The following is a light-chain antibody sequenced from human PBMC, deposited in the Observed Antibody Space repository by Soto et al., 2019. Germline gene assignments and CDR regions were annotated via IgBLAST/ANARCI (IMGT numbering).Light chain of an antibody. V-gene: IGKV3-11*01. CDR2: DAS. CDR1: QSVSSY. Sequence: EIVLTQSPATLSLSPGERATLSCRASQSVSSYLAWDQQKPGQAPRLLIYDASNRATGIPDWFSGSGSGTDFTIAMNSPVPEDFAVYYYQQRSNWPPLSFGGGTKVEIK. CDR3: QQRSNWPPLS. J-gene: IGKJ4*01.